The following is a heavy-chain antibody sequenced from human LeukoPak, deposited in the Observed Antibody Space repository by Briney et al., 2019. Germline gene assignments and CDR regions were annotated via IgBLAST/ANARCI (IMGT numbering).Heavy chain of an antibody. D-gene: IGHD1-26*01. CDR1: GGSIRNSNYT. CDR3: ARTGGSFYFYYYMDV. Sequence: SETLSLTCTVSGGSIRNSNYTWGWIRQPPGKGLECIGSIHYTGSTYYNPSLKSRVTISVDTSTNQFSLKLSSVTAADTAVYYCARTGGSFYFYYYMDVWGKGTTVTVSS. CDR2: IHYTGST. J-gene: IGHJ6*03. V-gene: IGHV4-39*07.